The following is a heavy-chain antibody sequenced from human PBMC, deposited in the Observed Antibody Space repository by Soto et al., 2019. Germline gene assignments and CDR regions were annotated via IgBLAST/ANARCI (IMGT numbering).Heavy chain of an antibody. CDR1: GGSINRGGYY. Sequence: QVQLQESGPGLGKPSQTLSLTCTVSGGSINRGGYYWTWIRQHPGKGLEWIGSVYYSGSTNYNPSLKSRVTISVDTSKNQFALKLSSVSAADTAVYYCARGAGGNFYFDYWGQGPLVTVSS. V-gene: IGHV4-31*03. J-gene: IGHJ4*02. CDR3: ARGAGGNFYFDY. D-gene: IGHD2-21*02. CDR2: VYYSGST.